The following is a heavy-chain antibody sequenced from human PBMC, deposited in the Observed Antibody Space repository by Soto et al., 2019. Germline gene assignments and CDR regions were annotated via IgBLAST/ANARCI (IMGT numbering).Heavy chain of an antibody. V-gene: IGHV1-69*01. CDR1: GGTFDNFI. CDR2: IVPMLGTP. J-gene: IGHJ6*02. Sequence: QVQLVQSGAEVKEPGSSVRVSCKASGGTFDNFIMNWVRQTPGQGLVWMGGIVPMLGTPTYAEKFKGRVTISATGTTRTVYMEVTSLISEDTAIYYCASDGTYSSSLSQYAGMDVWGQGNTVTVSS. D-gene: IGHD1-26*01. CDR3: ASDGTYSSSLSQYAGMDV.